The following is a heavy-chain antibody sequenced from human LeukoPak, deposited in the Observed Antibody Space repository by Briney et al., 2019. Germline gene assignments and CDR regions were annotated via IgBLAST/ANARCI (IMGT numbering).Heavy chain of an antibody. Sequence: ASVKVSCKASGGTFSSYAISWVQQAPGQGLEWMGGIIPIFGTANYAQKFQGRVTITADESTSTAYMELSSLRSEDTAVYYCALYSCGWYWSSAYYYYYGMDVWGQGTTVTVSS. J-gene: IGHJ6*02. CDR1: GGTFSSYA. V-gene: IGHV1-69*13. CDR3: ALYSCGWYWSSAYYYYYGMDV. D-gene: IGHD6-19*01. CDR2: IIPIFGTA.